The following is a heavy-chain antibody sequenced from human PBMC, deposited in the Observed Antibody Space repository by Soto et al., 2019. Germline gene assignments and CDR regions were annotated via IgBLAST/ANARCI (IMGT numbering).Heavy chain of an antibody. Sequence: PGESLKISCKGSGNSFTTFWIAWVRQLPGKGLGWMGMIYPGDSDTRYSPSFQGQVTISADKSISTAYLQWGSLMASDTAIYYCARLGLTPYAPDYWGQGTLVTVSS. V-gene: IGHV5-51*01. D-gene: IGHD3-9*01. J-gene: IGHJ4*02. CDR2: IYPGDSDT. CDR3: ARLGLTPYAPDY. CDR1: GNSFTTFW.